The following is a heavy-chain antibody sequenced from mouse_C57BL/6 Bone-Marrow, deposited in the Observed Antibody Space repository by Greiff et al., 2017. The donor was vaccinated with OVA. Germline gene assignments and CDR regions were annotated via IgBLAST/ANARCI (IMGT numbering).Heavy chain of an antibody. CDR2: IYPGDGDT. V-gene: IGHV1-82*01. Sequence: VQLQQSGPELVKPGASVTISCKASGYAFSSSWMNWVKQRPGKGLEWIGRIYPGDGDTNYNGKFKGKATLTADKSSSTAYMQLSSLTSEDSAVYFCARRVYYYGSSYDFDYWGQGTTLTVSS. J-gene: IGHJ2*01. D-gene: IGHD1-1*01. CDR1: GYAFSSSW. CDR3: ARRVYYYGSSYDFDY.